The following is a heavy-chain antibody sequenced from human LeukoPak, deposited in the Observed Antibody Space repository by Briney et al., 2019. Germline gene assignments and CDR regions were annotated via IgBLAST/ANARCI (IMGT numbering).Heavy chain of an antibody. D-gene: IGHD6-19*01. Sequence: PGGSLRLSCTASGFSIDDYGLSWVRQAPGKGLEWVGLIRSKSFGGTSEYAASVKARFTISRDDSKSIAYLQMNSLKTEDTAVYYCTRVTYMSAWCHDYWGQGTLVTVSS. V-gene: IGHV3-49*04. J-gene: IGHJ4*02. CDR2: IRSKSFGGTS. CDR3: TRVTYMSAWCHDY. CDR1: GFSIDDYG.